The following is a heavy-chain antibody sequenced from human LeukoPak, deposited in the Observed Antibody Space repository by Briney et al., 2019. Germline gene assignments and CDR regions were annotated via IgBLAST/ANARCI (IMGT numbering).Heavy chain of an antibody. CDR3: ARDFDTSGYFHY. D-gene: IGHD3-22*01. CDR1: GGSFSDYY. Sequence: SETLSLTCAVYGGSFSDYYXSXXRQPPGXXLXWIGEINHSGTTVYSPSLKSXLIIXLXTSKNQFSLKLTSVTAADTAVYYCARDFDTSGYFHYWGQGTLVTVSS. J-gene: IGHJ4*02. V-gene: IGHV4-34*01. CDR2: INHSGTT.